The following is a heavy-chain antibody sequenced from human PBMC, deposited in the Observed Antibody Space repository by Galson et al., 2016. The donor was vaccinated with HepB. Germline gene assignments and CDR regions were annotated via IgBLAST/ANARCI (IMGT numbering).Heavy chain of an antibody. CDR3: ARHREMRFDH. V-gene: IGHV3-33*01. D-gene: IGHD3-10*01. Sequence: SLRLSCAASGFTFSSYGMHWVRQAPGKGLEWVAVIWYEGVNKDYADSVKGRFTISRDNSKNTLYLQMDSLRGEDTAVYYCARHREMRFDHWGQGTLVSVSS. CDR2: IWYEGVNK. CDR1: GFTFSSYG. J-gene: IGHJ4*02.